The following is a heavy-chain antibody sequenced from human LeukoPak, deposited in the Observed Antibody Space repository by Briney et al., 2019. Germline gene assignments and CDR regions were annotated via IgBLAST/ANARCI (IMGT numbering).Heavy chain of an antibody. Sequence: SETLSLTCTVSGYSISSGYYWGWIRQPPGKGLEWIGSIYHSGSTYYNPSLKSRVTISVDTSKNQFSLKLSSVTAADTAMYYCARASISPNWFDPWGQGTLVTVSS. V-gene: IGHV4-38-2*02. CDR1: GYSISSGYY. CDR3: ARASISPNWFDP. D-gene: IGHD6-6*01. CDR2: IYHSGST. J-gene: IGHJ5*02.